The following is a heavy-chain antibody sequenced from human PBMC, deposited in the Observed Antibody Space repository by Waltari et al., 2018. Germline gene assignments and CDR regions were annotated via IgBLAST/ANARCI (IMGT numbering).Heavy chain of an antibody. V-gene: IGHV1-3*01. CDR2: INAGNGNT. Sequence: QVQLVQSGAEVKKPGASVKVSCKASGYTFTSYAMHWVRQAPGQRLEWMGWINAGNGNTKYSQKFQGRVTITRDTSASTAYMGLSSLRSEDTAVYYCAIRPKRGYSYGWGQGTLVTVSS. CDR3: AIRPKRGYSYG. CDR1: GYTFTSYA. J-gene: IGHJ4*02. D-gene: IGHD5-18*01.